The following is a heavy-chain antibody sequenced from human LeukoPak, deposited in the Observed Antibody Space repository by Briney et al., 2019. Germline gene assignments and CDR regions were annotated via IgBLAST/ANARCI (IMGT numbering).Heavy chain of an antibody. CDR3: AREGLFPAGAKFDY. J-gene: IGHJ4*02. Sequence: PGGSLRLSCAASGFTFSSYAMHWVRQAPGKGLEWVAVISYDGSNKYYADSVKGRFTISRDNSKNTLYLQMNSLRAEDTAVYYCAREGLFPAGAKFDYWGQGTLVTVSS. D-gene: IGHD6-25*01. CDR1: GFTFSSYA. V-gene: IGHV3-30*04. CDR2: ISYDGSNK.